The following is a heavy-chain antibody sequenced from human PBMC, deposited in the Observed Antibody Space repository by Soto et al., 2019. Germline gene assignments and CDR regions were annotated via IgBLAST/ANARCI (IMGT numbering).Heavy chain of an antibody. D-gene: IGHD6-6*01. CDR3: ARDRGSPARFGY. CDR2: IYGDGTT. Sequence: VQLVESGGGLVQPGGSLRLSCAGSGFTVSGSYMGWVRQAPGKGPEWVSTIYGDGTTYYADSVKGRFSVSRDNSKNTLYLQMYSLRAEDTALYYCARDRGSPARFGYWGQGTLVTVSS. J-gene: IGHJ4*02. V-gene: IGHV3-66*01. CDR1: GFTVSGSY.